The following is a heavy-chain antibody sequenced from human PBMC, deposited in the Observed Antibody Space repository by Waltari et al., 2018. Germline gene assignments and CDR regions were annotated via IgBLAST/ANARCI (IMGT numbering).Heavy chain of an antibody. CDR3: AKALTGGIYYFDY. V-gene: IGHV3-30*02. Sequence: QVQLVESGGGVVQPGGSLRLSCAASGFTFSSYGMHWVRQAPGKGLEWVACIRYDGSNKYYADSVKGRFTISRDNSKNTLYLQMNSLRAEDTAVYYCAKALTGGIYYFDYWGQGTLVTVSS. J-gene: IGHJ4*02. CDR2: IRYDGSNK. D-gene: IGHD3-16*02. CDR1: GFTFSSYG.